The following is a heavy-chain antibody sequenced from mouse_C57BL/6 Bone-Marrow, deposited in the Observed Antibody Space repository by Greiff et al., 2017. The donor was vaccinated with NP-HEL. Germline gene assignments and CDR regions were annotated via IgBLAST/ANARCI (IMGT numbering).Heavy chain of an antibody. J-gene: IGHJ3*01. D-gene: IGHD2-1*01. Sequence: VKVVESGPGLVQPSQSLSITCTVSGFSLTSYGVHWVRQSPGKGLEWLGVIWSGGSTDYNAAFISRLSISKDNSKSQVFFKMNSLQADDTAIYYCARKGYYGNTWFAYWGQGTLVTVSA. CDR2: IWSGGST. V-gene: IGHV2-2*01. CDR3: ARKGYYGNTWFAY. CDR1: GFSLTSYG.